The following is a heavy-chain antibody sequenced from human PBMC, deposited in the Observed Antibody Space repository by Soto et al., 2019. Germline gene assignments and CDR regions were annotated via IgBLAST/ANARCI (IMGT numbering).Heavy chain of an antibody. J-gene: IGHJ4*02. CDR3: AREDTAMSSPPFDY. CDR2: IWYDGSNK. V-gene: IGHV3-33*01. Sequence: QVQLVESGGGXXXXXXXLRLSCAASGFTFSSYGMHWVRQAPGKGLEWVAVIWYDGSNKYYADSVKGRFTISRDNSKNTLYLQMNSLRAEDTAVYYCAREDTAMSSPPFDYWGQGTLVTVSS. CDR1: GFTFSSYG. D-gene: IGHD5-18*01.